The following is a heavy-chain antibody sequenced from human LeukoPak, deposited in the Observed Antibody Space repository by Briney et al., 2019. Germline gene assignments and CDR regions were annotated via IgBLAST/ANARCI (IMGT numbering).Heavy chain of an antibody. CDR3: ASSNRGLLDAFDI. D-gene: IGHD1-26*01. Sequence: PGGSLRLSCAASGFTFSSYWMSWVRQAPGKGLEWVANIKQDGSEKYYVDSVKGRFTISRDNSRNSLYLQMNSLRAEDTAVYYCASSNRGLLDAFDIWGQGTMVTVSS. V-gene: IGHV3-7*01. J-gene: IGHJ3*02. CDR2: IKQDGSEK. CDR1: GFTFSSYW.